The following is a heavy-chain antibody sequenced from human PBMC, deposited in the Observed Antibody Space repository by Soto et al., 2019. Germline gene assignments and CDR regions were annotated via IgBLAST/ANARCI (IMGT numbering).Heavy chain of an antibody. Sequence: ASVKVSCKASGGTFSSYAISWVRQAPGQGLEWMGGIIPIFGTANYAQKFQGRVTITADESTSTAYMELSSLRSEDTAVYYCARDMALWVIYCSGGSCYSGAFDIWGQGTMVTVSS. J-gene: IGHJ3*02. CDR1: GGTFSSYA. V-gene: IGHV1-69*13. D-gene: IGHD2-15*01. CDR2: IIPIFGTA. CDR3: ARDMALWVIYCSGGSCYSGAFDI.